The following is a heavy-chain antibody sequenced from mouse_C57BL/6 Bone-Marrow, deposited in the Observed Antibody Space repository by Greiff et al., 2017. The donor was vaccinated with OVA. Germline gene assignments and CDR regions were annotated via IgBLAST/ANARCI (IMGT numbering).Heavy chain of an antibody. CDR3: SKTPFNPYAMDY. CDR2: IWSGGST. J-gene: IGHJ4*01. Sequence: QVQLQQSGPGLVQPSQSLSITCTASGFSFTSYGVHWVRQPPGKGLEWLGLIWSGGSTDYYAAFMSSLGISKANSKSQVFLKMNRLQADDTAIYYCSKTPFNPYAMDYWGQGTSVTVSS. CDR1: GFSFTSYG. V-gene: IGHV2-4*01.